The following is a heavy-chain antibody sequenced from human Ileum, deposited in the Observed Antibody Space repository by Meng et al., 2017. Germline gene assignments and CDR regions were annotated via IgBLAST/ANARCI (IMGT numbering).Heavy chain of an antibody. D-gene: IGHD3-10*01. J-gene: IGHJ4*02. CDR2: TYYNGSP. V-gene: IGHV4-30-4*01. CDR3: ARERRHYYGSGSFDY. Sequence: QVQLQESGPGLVKPSQTLSPTRSAFGCFFSSDNYYWTWIRQTPGKGLEWIGLTYYNGSPFYNPSLRSRVTISVDTSKDQFSLKLTSVTAADTAVYYCARERRHYYGSGSFDYWGQGILVTVSS. CDR1: GCFFSSDNYY.